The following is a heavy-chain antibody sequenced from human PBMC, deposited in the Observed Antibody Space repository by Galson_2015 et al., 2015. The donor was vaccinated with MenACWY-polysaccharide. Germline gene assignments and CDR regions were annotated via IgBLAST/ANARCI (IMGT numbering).Heavy chain of an antibody. CDR1: GFTFCRYW. CDR3: AREGTGTGAGSLDF. CDR2: IKSDGSST. D-gene: IGHD1/OR15-1a*01. J-gene: IGHJ3*01. V-gene: IGHV3-74*01. Sequence: SLRLSCAASGFTFCRYWMHWVRHAPGKGLVWVSLIKSDGSSTSYADSVKGRFTTSRDNAKNTLHLQMNSLRVEDTALYYCAREGTGTGAGSLDFWGQGTMVTVSS.